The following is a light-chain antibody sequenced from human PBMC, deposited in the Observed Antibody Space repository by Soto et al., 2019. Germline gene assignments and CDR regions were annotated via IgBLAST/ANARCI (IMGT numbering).Light chain of an antibody. Sequence: EIVLTQSPGTLSLSPGERATLSCRASQSVSSSYLAWYQQKPGQAPRLLIYGASGRATGIPDRFSGSGSGTDFTLTISRLEPEDFAVYYCQQYGSSRTFGGGTKVDIK. CDR2: GAS. CDR3: QQYGSSRT. V-gene: IGKV3-20*01. J-gene: IGKJ4*01. CDR1: QSVSSSY.